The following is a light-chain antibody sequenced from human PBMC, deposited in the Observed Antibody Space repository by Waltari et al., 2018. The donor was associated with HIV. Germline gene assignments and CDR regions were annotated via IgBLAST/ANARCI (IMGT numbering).Light chain of an antibody. CDR1: SSNIGNNY. Sequence: QSVLTQPPSASGTPGQRVTISCSGSSSNIGNNYLYWYQQLPGAAPKLLLYRYNQRPSGVPDRFSGSKSGTSASLAISGLRSGDEADYYCAAWDDSLSAVVFGGGTKLTVL. CDR2: RYN. CDR3: AAWDDSLSAVV. V-gene: IGLV1-47*01. J-gene: IGLJ2*01.